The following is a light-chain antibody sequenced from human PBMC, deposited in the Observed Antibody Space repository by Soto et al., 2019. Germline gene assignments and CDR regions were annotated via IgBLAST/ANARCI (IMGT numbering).Light chain of an antibody. V-gene: IGKV1-5*03. Sequence: DIQMTQSPSTLSASVGDRVIITCRASQNISGWLAWYQQKPGKVPKLLIYKASSLQSGVPSRFSGSGSGTEFTLTISSLQPDDFATYYCQQYHTFPLTFGGGTKVEIK. CDR2: KAS. CDR1: QNISGW. J-gene: IGKJ4*01. CDR3: QQYHTFPLT.